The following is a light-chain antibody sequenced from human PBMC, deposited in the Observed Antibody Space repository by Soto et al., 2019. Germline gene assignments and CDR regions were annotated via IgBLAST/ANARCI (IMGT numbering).Light chain of an antibody. CDR2: DAS. Sequence: EIVLTQSPATLSLSPGERATLSCRASQSVSSYLAWYQQKPGQAPRLLIYDASNRATGIPARFSGSGSGTDFTLTISSLEPEDXAVYYCQQRSNWPPRVTFGQGTRLEIK. J-gene: IGKJ5*01. CDR1: QSVSSY. CDR3: QQRSNWPPRVT. V-gene: IGKV3-11*01.